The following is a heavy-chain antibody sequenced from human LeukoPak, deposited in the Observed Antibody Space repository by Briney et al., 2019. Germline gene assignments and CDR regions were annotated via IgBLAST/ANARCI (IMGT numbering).Heavy chain of an antibody. V-gene: IGHV1-3*01. D-gene: IGHD3-22*01. CDR3: AREQGSSGYSAFDY. J-gene: IGHJ4*02. CDR1: GYTLTSYA. Sequence: GASVKVSCKASGYTLTSYAMHWVRQAPGQRLEWMGWINAGDGNTKYSQKFQGRVTITRDTSASTAYMELSSLRSEDTAVYYCAREQGSSGYSAFDYWGQGTLVTVSS. CDR2: INAGDGNT.